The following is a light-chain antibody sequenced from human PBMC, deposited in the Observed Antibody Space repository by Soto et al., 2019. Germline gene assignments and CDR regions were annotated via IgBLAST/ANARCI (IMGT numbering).Light chain of an antibody. V-gene: IGLV2-8*01. J-gene: IGLJ1*01. CDR3: AAWDDSLSGYV. CDR1: SSDVGGYNY. CDR2: EVS. Sequence: QSALTQPPSASGSPGQSVTISCTGTSSDVGGYNYVSWYQQHPGKAPKLMIYEVSKRPSGVPDRFSGSKSGNTASLTVSGLQAEDEADYYCAAWDDSLSGYVFGTGTKLTVL.